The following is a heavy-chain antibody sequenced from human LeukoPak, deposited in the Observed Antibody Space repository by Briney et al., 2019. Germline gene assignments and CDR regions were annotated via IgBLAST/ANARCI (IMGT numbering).Heavy chain of an antibody. CDR2: IKQDGSDK. V-gene: IGHV3-7*01. J-gene: IGHJ4*02. D-gene: IGHD3-22*01. CDR3: ARIGITNYHDSSGYFDY. Sequence: GGSLRLSCAASGFTFSSYWMSWVRQAPGKGLEWVAHIKQDGSDKYYVDSVKGRFTISRDNAKNSLYLQMNSLRAEDTAVYYCARIGITNYHDSSGYFDYWGQGTLVTVSS. CDR1: GFTFSSYW.